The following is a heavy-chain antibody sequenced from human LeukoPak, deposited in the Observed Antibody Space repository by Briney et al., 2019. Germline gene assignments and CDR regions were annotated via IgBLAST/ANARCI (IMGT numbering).Heavy chain of an antibody. V-gene: IGHV3-23*01. Sequence: GGSLRLSCAASGFTFTNYAMSWVRQAPGKGLEWVSAISGSGGTTYYADSVKGRFTISRDNSETTLYLQMNSLRAEDTAVYYCATGVVRYYYYMDVWGKGTTVTVSS. CDR2: ISGSGGTT. CDR3: ATGVVRYYYYMDV. D-gene: IGHD2-2*01. CDR1: GFTFTNYA. J-gene: IGHJ6*03.